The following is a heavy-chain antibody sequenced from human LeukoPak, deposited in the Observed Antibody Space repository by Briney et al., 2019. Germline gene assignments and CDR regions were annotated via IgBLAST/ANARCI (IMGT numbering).Heavy chain of an antibody. CDR3: AKDLSYWFDP. Sequence: GGSLRLSCAASGFTFSSYGMHWVRQAPGKGLEWVAVISYDGSNKYYADSVKGRFTISRDNSKNTLYLQMNSLRAEDTAVYYCAKDLSYWFDPWAREPWSPSPQ. V-gene: IGHV3-30*18. J-gene: IGHJ5*02. CDR2: ISYDGSNK. CDR1: GFTFSSYG.